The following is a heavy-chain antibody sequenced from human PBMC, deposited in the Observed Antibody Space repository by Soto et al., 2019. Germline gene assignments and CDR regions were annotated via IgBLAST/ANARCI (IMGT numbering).Heavy chain of an antibody. CDR3: ARGGIVVVVAATNYFDY. CDR1: GGTFSSYA. Sequence: ASVKVSCKASGGTFSSYAISWVRQAPGQGLEWMGGVIPIFGTANYAQKFQGRVTITADESTSTAYMELSSLRSEDTAVYYCARGGIVVVVAATNYFDYWGQGTLVTVSS. D-gene: IGHD2-15*01. J-gene: IGHJ4*02. V-gene: IGHV1-69*13. CDR2: VIPIFGTA.